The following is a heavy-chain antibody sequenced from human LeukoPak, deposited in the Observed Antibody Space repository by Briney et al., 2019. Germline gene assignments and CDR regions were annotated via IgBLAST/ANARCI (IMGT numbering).Heavy chain of an antibody. V-gene: IGHV4-31*03. D-gene: IGHD2-2*01. Sequence: PSETLSLTCTVSGGSISSGGYYWSWIRQHPGKGLEWIGYIYYSGSTYYNPSLKSRVTISVDTSKNQFSLKLSSVTAADTAVYYCARGYCSSTSYYLADYWGQGTLVTVSS. CDR3: ARGYCSSTSYYLADY. J-gene: IGHJ4*02. CDR1: GGSISSGGYY. CDR2: IYYSGST.